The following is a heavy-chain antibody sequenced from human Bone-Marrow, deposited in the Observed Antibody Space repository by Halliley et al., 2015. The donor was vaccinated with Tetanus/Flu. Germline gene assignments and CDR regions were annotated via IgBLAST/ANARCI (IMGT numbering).Heavy chain of an antibody. CDR3: ARQGGADYGDNSMDV. CDR2: IYPGDSET. Sequence: QLVQSGAEVKKPGESLMIPCKGSGYSFESYWLAWVRQMPGKGLESMGVIYPGDSETRYSPSFQGQVTFSVDKSISTAYLQWTSLKASDTAIYYCARQGGADYGDNSMDVWGQGTSVTVSS. D-gene: IGHD4-17*01. J-gene: IGHJ6*02. CDR1: GYSFESYW. V-gene: IGHV5-51*01.